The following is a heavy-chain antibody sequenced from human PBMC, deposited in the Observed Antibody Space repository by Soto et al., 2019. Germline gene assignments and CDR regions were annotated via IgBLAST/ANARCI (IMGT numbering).Heavy chain of an antibody. CDR3: ARDLVGLDY. D-gene: IGHD3-10*01. Sequence: PGGSLSLCCAASGFTFSSYGMHWGRQAPGKGLERVAVIWYDGSNKYYADSVKGRFTISRDNSKNTPYLQMNSLRADDTAVYYCARDLVGLDYWGQGTLVTVSS. J-gene: IGHJ4*02. V-gene: IGHV3-33*01. CDR2: IWYDGSNK. CDR1: GFTFSSYG.